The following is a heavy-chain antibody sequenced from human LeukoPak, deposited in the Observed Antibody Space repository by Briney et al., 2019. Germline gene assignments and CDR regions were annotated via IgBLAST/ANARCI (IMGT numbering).Heavy chain of an antibody. CDR1: GFTFSSYS. Sequence: GGSLRLSCAASGFTFSSYSMNWVRRAPGKGLEWVSSISSSSSYIYYADSVKGRFTISRDNAKNSLYLQMNSLRAEDTAVYYCARDGDYYDSSGYYYGAFDIWGQGTMVTVSS. J-gene: IGHJ3*02. CDR3: ARDGDYYDSSGYYYGAFDI. V-gene: IGHV3-21*01. CDR2: ISSSSSYI. D-gene: IGHD3-22*01.